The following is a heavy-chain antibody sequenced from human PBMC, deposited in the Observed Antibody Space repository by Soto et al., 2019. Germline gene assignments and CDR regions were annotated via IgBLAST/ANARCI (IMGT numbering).Heavy chain of an antibody. D-gene: IGHD3-10*01. CDR3: ARGKHRNYYGSGSISRYYYYGMDV. CDR1: GGSFSGYY. CDR2: INHSGST. V-gene: IGHV4-34*01. Sequence: PSETLSLTCAVYGGSFSGYYWSWIRQPPGKGLKRIREINHSGSTNYNPSLKSRVTISEDTSKNQFSLKLSSVTAADTAVYYCARGKHRNYYGSGSISRYYYYGMDVWGQGTTVTVSS. J-gene: IGHJ6*02.